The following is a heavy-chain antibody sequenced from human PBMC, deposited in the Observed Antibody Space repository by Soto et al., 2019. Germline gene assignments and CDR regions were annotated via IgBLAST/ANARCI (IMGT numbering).Heavy chain of an antibody. D-gene: IGHD1-26*01. CDR2: IYYSGST. J-gene: IGHJ6*02. CDR3: ARVSGSYYYGMDV. CDR1: GGSICSGDYY. Sequence: SETPSLTCTVSGGSICSGDYYWSWIRQPPGKGLEWIGYIYYSGSTYYNPSLKSRVTISVDTSKNQFSLKLSSVTAADTAVYYCARVSGSYYYGMDVWGQGTTVTVSS. V-gene: IGHV4-30-4*01.